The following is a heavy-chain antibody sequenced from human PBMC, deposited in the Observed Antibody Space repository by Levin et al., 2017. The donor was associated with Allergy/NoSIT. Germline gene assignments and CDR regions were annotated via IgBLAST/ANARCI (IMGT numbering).Heavy chain of an antibody. J-gene: IGHJ6*02. V-gene: IGHV4-39*07. Sequence: SQTLSLTCTVSGDSFSSSSYYWGWIRQPPGKGLEWIGSIYYSGSTYYNPSLKSRVTISVDTSKNQFSLKLSSVTAADTAVYYCARDASLGTLYSYYYGYGMDVWGQGTTVTVSS. D-gene: IGHD5-18*01. CDR3: ARDASLGTLYSYYYGYGMDV. CDR1: GDSFSSSSYY. CDR2: IYYSGST.